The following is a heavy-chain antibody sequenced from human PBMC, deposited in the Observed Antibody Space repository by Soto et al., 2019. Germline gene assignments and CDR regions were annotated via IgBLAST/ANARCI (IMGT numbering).Heavy chain of an antibody. Sequence: GGSLRLSCAASGFTFSSYAMSWVRQAPGKGLEWVSAISGSGGSTYYADSVKGRFTISRDNSKYTLYLQMNSLRAEDTAVYYCAKAYSSSSEGFDYWGQGTLVTVSS. J-gene: IGHJ4*02. D-gene: IGHD6-6*01. V-gene: IGHV3-23*01. CDR1: GFTFSSYA. CDR2: ISGSGGST. CDR3: AKAYSSSSEGFDY.